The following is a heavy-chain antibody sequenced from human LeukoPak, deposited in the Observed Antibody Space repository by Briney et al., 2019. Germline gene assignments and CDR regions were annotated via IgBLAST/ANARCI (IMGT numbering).Heavy chain of an antibody. CDR3: ARDPSYDGGH. D-gene: IGHD3-22*01. V-gene: IGHV3-7*01. J-gene: IGHJ4*02. Sequence: PGGSLRLSCAASGFTFSTYWMSWVRQAPEKGLEWVAKIKQDGSEKHYVDSVKGRFIISRDNAKNSLFLQMNSLRVEDTAVYYCARDPSYDGGHWGQGTLVTVSS. CDR2: IKQDGSEK. CDR1: GFTFSTYW.